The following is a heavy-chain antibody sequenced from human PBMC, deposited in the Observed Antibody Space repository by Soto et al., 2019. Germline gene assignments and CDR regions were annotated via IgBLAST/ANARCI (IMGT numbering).Heavy chain of an antibody. J-gene: IGHJ4*02. V-gene: IGHV3-23*01. D-gene: IGHD3-10*01. CDR3: AKWFWAGMKTSFFDY. CDR1: GFTFSSYA. Sequence: EVQLLESGGGLVQPGGSLRLSCAASGFTFSSYAMSWVRQAPGKGLEWVSAISGGGGSTYYADSVKGRFTFSRDNSKNTLYLQMHSLRAEDTAVYYCAKWFWAGMKTSFFDYWGQGTLVTVSS. CDR2: ISGGGGST.